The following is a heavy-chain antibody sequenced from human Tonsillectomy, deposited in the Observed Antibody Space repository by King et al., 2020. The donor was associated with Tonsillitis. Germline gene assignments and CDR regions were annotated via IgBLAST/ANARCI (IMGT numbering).Heavy chain of an antibody. J-gene: IGHJ4*02. V-gene: IGHV4-30-4*01. CDR1: GGSISSSDYY. D-gene: IGHD3-10*01. CDR3: ARGELRGTLLGDY. Sequence: VQLQESGPGLVKPSQTLSLTCTVSGGSISSSDYYWSWIRQPPGKGLEWIGNICYSGSTNYNPSLKSRVTISVDTSKNQFSLKLSSVTAADTALYFCARGELRGTLLGDYWGQGTLVTVSS. CDR2: ICYSGST.